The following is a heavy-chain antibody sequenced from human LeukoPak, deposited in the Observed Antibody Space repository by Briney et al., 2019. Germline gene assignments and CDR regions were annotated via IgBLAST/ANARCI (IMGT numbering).Heavy chain of an antibody. CDR2: IIPIFGTA. J-gene: IGHJ6*03. V-gene: IGHV1-69*05. Sequence: ASVKVSCKASGGTFSSYTISWVRQAPGQGLEWMGRIIPIFGTANYAQKFQGRVTITTDESTSTAYMELSSLRSEDTAVYYCARDGYGDYVSYYYYYMDVWGKGTTVTVSS. CDR3: ARDGYGDYVSYYYYYMDV. CDR1: GGTFSSYT. D-gene: IGHD4-17*01.